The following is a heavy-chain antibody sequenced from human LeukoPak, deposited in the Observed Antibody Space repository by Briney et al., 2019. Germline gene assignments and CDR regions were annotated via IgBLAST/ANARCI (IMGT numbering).Heavy chain of an antibody. CDR2: IPYDGSNK. CDR3: AQVAVVVAADYYYYYMDV. J-gene: IGHJ6*03. CDR1: GLTFSSYG. D-gene: IGHD2-15*01. Sequence: GRSLRLSCAASGLTFSSYGMHGVREAPGKGLEWGAVIPYDGSNKYYADSVKGRFTISRDNSKNTLYLQMNSLRAEDTAVYYCAQVAVVVAADYYYYYMDVWGKGTTVTVSS. V-gene: IGHV3-30*18.